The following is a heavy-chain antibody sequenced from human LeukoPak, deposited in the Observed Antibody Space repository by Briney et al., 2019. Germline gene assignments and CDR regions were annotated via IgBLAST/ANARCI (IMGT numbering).Heavy chain of an antibody. CDR3: ARETGCSSTSCYGEAFDT. J-gene: IGHJ3*02. CDR2: INARSRT. D-gene: IGHD2-2*01. Sequence: GGSLRLACAASGFAFSTYSMNWVRQAPGKGLEWVAAINARSRTYYADSVKGRFTMSRDNAKNSLYLQMNSLRVEDTAVYYCARETGCSSTSCYGEAFDTWGQGTMVTVSS. CDR1: GFAFSTYS. V-gene: IGHV3-21*01.